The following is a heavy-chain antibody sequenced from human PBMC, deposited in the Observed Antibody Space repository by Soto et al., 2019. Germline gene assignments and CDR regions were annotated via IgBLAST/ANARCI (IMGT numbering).Heavy chain of an antibody. Sequence: QVQLMQSGAEVKKPGASVKVSCKASGDTFTDYYIHWVRQAPGQGLEWMGTVNPSGGHTTYAQHFLGSVTMTRDTSTSTLYMELTSLTSHDTAIYYCARGGHVVVVTAALDYWGQGTLVTVSS. CDR2: VNPSGGHT. J-gene: IGHJ4*02. D-gene: IGHD2-21*02. CDR1: GDTFTDYY. V-gene: IGHV1-46*01. CDR3: ARGGHVVVVTAALDY.